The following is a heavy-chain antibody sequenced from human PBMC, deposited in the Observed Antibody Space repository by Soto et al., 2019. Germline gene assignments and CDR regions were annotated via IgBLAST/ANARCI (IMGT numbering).Heavy chain of an antibody. V-gene: IGHV4-30-4*01. J-gene: IGHJ4*02. Sequence: PSETLSLTCTVSGGSISSGDYYWSWIRQPPGKGLEWIGYIYYSGSTYYNPSLKSRVTISVDTSKNQFSLKLTSVTAADTAVYYCARCDRSCSLGFWGQGTLVTVSS. CDR1: GGSISSGDYY. CDR3: ARCDRSCSLGF. CDR2: IYYSGST. D-gene: IGHD2-15*01.